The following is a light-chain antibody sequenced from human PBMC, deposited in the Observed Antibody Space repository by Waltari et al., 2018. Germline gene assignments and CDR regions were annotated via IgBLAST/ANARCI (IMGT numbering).Light chain of an antibody. CDR1: NIGSKS. V-gene: IGLV3-21*01. CDR2: YDS. Sequence: SYVLTQPPSVSVAPGETARITCGGNNIGSKSVHWYRQKPGQAPQLVISYDSDRPSGIAERFPGPKSGDTATLTSSRVEAGDEADYYCQVWDANNEPGVFGTGTEVTVL. J-gene: IGLJ1*01. CDR3: QVWDANNEPGV.